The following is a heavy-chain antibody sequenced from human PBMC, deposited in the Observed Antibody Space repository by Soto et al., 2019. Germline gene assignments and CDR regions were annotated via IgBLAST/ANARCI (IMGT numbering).Heavy chain of an antibody. J-gene: IGHJ6*02. CDR1: GYSFTDYH. D-gene: IGHD2-8*01. V-gene: IGHV1-2*04. CDR3: ARGDSTDCSNGVCSFFYNHDMDV. Sequence: ASVKVSCKASGYSFTDYHIHWVRQAPGQGLEWLGRINPKSGGTSTAQKFQGWVAMTTDTSISTASMELTRLTSDDTAIYYCARGDSTDCSNGVCSFFYNHDMDVWGQGTTVTVSS. CDR2: INPKSGGT.